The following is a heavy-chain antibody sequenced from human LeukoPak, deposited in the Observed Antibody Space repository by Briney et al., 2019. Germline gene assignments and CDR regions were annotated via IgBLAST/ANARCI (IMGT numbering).Heavy chain of an antibody. Sequence: AGSLRLSCAASGFTFSDYYMSWIRQAPGKGLEWVSAISGSGGSTYYADSVKGRFTISRDNSKNTLYLQMNSLRAEDTAVYYCAKAKPFGVVISWFDPWGQGTLVTVSS. CDR3: AKAKPFGVVISWFDP. CDR1: GFTFSDYY. V-gene: IGHV3-23*01. CDR2: ISGSGGST. D-gene: IGHD3-3*01. J-gene: IGHJ5*02.